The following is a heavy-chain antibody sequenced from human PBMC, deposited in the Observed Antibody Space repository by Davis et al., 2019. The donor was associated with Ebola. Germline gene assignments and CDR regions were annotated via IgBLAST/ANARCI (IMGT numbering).Heavy chain of an antibody. J-gene: IGHJ6*02. CDR1: GYTFTSYA. CDR2: INAGNGNT. V-gene: IGHV1-3*01. Sequence: AASVKVSCKASGYTFTSYAMHWVRHAPGQRLEWMGWINAGNGNTKYSQKSQGRVTITRDTSASTAYMELSSLRSEDTAVYYCARDPGRGYYYYGMDVWGQGTTVTVSS. CDR3: ARDPGRGYYYYGMDV. D-gene: IGHD3-10*01.